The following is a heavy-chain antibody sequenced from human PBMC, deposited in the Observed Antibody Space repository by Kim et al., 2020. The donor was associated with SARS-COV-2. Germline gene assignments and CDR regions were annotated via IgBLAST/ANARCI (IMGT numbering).Heavy chain of an antibody. CDR3: ARGRFSTFDY. CDR1: GGSISSYY. J-gene: IGHJ4*02. CDR2: IYYSGST. Sequence: SETLSLTCTVSGGSISSYYWSWIRQPPGKGLEWIGYIYYSGSTNYNPSLKSRVTISVDTSKNQFSLKLSSVTAADTAVYYCARGRFSTFDYWGQGTLVTVSS. D-gene: IGHD3-3*02. V-gene: IGHV4-59*01.